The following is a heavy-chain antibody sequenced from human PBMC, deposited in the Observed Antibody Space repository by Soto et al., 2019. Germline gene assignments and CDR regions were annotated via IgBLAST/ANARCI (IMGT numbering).Heavy chain of an antibody. CDR2: INPSGGST. J-gene: IGHJ5*02. V-gene: IGHV1-46*01. CDR1: GYTFTSYY. CDR3: ARDWSDWFGP. Sequence: GGSVEVSCKASGYTFTSYYMHWARQAPGQGLEWMGIINPSGGSTSYAQKFQGRVTMTRDTSTSTVYMELSSLRSEDTAVYYCARDWSDWFGPWGQGTLVTVSS.